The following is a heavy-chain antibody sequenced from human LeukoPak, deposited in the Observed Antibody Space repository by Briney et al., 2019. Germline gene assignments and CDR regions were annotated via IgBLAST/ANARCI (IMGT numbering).Heavy chain of an antibody. CDR2: IIPIFGTA. CDR3: ARGVATLTLGYYYYYMDV. CDR1: GGTFSSYA. D-gene: IGHD5-12*01. Sequence: ASVKVSCKASGGTFSSYAISWVRQAPGQGLEWMGGIIPIFGTANYAQKFQGRVTITADESTSTAYMELSSLRSEDTAVYYCARGVATLTLGYYYYYMDVWGKGTTVTVSS. J-gene: IGHJ6*03. V-gene: IGHV1-69*01.